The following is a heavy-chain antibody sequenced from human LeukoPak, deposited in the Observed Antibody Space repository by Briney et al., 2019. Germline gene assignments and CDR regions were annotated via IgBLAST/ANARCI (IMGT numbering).Heavy chain of an antibody. J-gene: IGHJ6*02. Sequence: SETLSLTCTVSGDSIGSYYWTWIRQPPGKGLEWIGNILISGSTNYTPSLKSRVTISADTSNNQFSLKLDSVTAADTAVYYCARLSRVAVAGSYGYHSMDVWGRGTTVTVSS. CDR3: ARLSRVAVAGSYGYHSMDV. CDR2: ILISGST. D-gene: IGHD6-19*01. V-gene: IGHV4-4*09. CDR1: GDSIGSYY.